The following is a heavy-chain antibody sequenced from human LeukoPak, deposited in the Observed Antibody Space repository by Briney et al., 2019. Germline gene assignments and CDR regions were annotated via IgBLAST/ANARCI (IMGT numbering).Heavy chain of an antibody. CDR3: ARGDYYGSGSYYNPPDY. D-gene: IGHD3-10*01. V-gene: IGHV4-34*01. CDR1: GGSFRGYY. Sequence: SETLSRTCGAWGGSFRGYYWSWIRQPTGKGLEWIGEINHSGSTNYNPSLKSRVTISVDTSKNQFSLKLSSVTAADTAVYYCARGDYYGSGSYYNPPDYWGQGTLVTVSS. J-gene: IGHJ4*02. CDR2: INHSGST.